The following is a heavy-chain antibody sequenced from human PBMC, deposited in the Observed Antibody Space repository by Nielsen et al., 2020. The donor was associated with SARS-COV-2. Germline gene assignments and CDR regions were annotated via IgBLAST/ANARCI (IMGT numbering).Heavy chain of an antibody. CDR2: ISSSGSTI. CDR1: GFTFSSYG. J-gene: IGHJ5*02. D-gene: IGHD3-22*01. V-gene: IGHV3-48*04. Sequence: GESLKISCAASGFTFSSYGMHWVRQAPGKGLEWVSYISSSGSTIYYADSVKGRFTISRDNAKNPLYLQMNSLRAEDTAVYYCARGLNYDSSGTSGQGTLVTVSS. CDR3: ARGLNYDSSGT.